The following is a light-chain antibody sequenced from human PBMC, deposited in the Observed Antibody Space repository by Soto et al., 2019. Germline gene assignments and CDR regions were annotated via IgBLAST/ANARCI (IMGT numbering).Light chain of an antibody. V-gene: IGKV3-15*01. J-gene: IGKJ4*01. CDR1: QSVNIN. CDR2: GTS. CDR3: QQYNDWPPLT. Sequence: EIVMTQSPATLSVSPGERATLSCRASQSVNINLAWYQQKPGQAPRLXXYGTSTRATGVPARFSGSGSGTEFTLTISNLQSEDFAAYYGQQYNDWPPLTFGGGTKVDIK.